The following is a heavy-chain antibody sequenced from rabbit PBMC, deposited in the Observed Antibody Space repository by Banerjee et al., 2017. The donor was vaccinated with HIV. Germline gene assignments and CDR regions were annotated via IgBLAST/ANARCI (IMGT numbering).Heavy chain of an antibody. CDR3: ARGATMTMVGDYFNL. D-gene: IGHD2-1*01. CDR2: IGGGDGST. Sequence: QEQLVESGGGLVQPEGSLTLTCKASGFDFSSYAMCWVRQAPGKGPEWIACIGGGDGSTWYASWVNGRFTISRSTSLNTVDLKMTSLTAADTATYFCARGATMTMVGDYFNLWGPGTLVTVS. CDR1: GFDFSSYA. V-gene: IGHV1S47*01. J-gene: IGHJ4*01.